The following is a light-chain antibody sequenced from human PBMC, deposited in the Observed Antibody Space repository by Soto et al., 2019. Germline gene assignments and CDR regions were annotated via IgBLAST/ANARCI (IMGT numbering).Light chain of an antibody. CDR1: QSISDW. CDR3: QQYNNLWT. Sequence: DIQMTQSPSTLSASVGDRATITCRASQSISDWLAWYQQKPGKAPKLLIYKASSLESGVPSRFSGSGSGTEFTLTISSLQPDDFATYYCQQYNNLWTFGQGTKVDI. CDR2: KAS. J-gene: IGKJ1*01. V-gene: IGKV1-5*03.